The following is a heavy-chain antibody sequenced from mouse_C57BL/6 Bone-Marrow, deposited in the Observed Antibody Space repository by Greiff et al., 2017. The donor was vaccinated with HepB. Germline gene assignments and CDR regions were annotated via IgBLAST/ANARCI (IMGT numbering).Heavy chain of an antibody. V-gene: IGHV1-19*01. J-gene: IGHJ3*01. Sequence: EVQGVESGPVLVKPGASVKMSCKASGYTFTDYYMNWVKQSHGKSLEWIGVINPYNGGTSYNQKFKGKATLTVNKSSSTAYMELNSLTSEDSAVYYCADYYGAWFAYWGQGTLVTVSA. D-gene: IGHD1-1*01. CDR1: GYTFTDYY. CDR2: INPYNGGT. CDR3: ADYYGAWFAY.